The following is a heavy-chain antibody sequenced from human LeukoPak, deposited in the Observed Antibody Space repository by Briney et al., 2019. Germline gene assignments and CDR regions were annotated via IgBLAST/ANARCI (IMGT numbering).Heavy chain of an antibody. J-gene: IGHJ6*02. Sequence: GGSLRLSCTASGFTFGGYAMTWVRQAPGKGLEWVANIKQDGSEKYYVDSVKGRFTISRDNAKNSLYLQMNSLRAEDTAVYYCARDRKRFGYYYYGMDVWGQGTTVTVSS. D-gene: IGHD1-14*01. CDR1: GFTFGGYA. CDR3: ARDRKRFGYYYYGMDV. CDR2: IKQDGSEK. V-gene: IGHV3-7*01.